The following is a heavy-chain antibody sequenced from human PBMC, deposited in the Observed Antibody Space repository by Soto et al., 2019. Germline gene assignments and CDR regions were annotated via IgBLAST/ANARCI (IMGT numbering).Heavy chain of an antibody. Sequence: PGGSLRLSCAASGFTFDDYAMHWVRQAPGKGLEWVSGISWNSGSIGYADSVKGRFTISRDNAKNSLYLQMNSLRAEDTALYYCAKGDYYYYSSGYYALGYGMDVWGQGTTVTVYS. CDR1: GFTFDDYA. CDR2: ISWNSGSI. CDR3: AKGDYYYYSSGYYALGYGMDV. J-gene: IGHJ6*02. D-gene: IGHD3-22*01. V-gene: IGHV3-9*01.